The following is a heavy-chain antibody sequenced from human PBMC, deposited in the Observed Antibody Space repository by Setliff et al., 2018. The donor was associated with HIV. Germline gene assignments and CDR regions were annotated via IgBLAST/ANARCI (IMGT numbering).Heavy chain of an antibody. CDR1: GGSISSYY. D-gene: IGHD6-19*01. V-gene: IGHV4-59*12. Sequence: SETLSLTCTVSGGSISSYYWSWIRQPPGKGLEWIGYIYYSGSTNYNRSLKSRVTISLDTSKNQFSLRLTSVAAADTAVYYCARGFSSGWYGFDYWGQGTLVTVSS. J-gene: IGHJ4*02. CDR2: IYYSGST. CDR3: ARGFSSGWYGFDY.